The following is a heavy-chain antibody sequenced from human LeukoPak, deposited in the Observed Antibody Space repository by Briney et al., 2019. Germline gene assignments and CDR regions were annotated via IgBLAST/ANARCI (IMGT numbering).Heavy chain of an antibody. J-gene: IGHJ6*02. V-gene: IGHV5-51*01. D-gene: IGHD2-15*01. Sequence: GESLKISCKGYGYIFRNYWIGWVRQMPGKGLEWMGIIFPGGSDTKYSPSFQGQVTISADKSLSTAYLQWTSLRASDTAIYYCARHGLEGCSGGRCYTSFHYYGMDVWGQGTTVTVSS. CDR3: ARHGLEGCSGGRCYTSFHYYGMDV. CDR1: GYIFRNYW. CDR2: IFPGGSDT.